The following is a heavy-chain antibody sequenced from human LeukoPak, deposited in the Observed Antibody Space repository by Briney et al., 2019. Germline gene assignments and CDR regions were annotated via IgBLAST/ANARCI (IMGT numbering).Heavy chain of an antibody. D-gene: IGHD3-10*01. CDR1: GGSISSYY. Sequence: PSETLSLTCTVSGGSISSYYWSWIRQPPGKGRGWIGYIYYSGSTNYNPSLKSRVTISVDTSKNQFSLKLSSVTAADTAVYYCARDRYYYGSGSYSWFDPWGQGTLVTVSS. CDR2: IYYSGST. V-gene: IGHV4-59*01. CDR3: ARDRYYYGSGSYSWFDP. J-gene: IGHJ5*02.